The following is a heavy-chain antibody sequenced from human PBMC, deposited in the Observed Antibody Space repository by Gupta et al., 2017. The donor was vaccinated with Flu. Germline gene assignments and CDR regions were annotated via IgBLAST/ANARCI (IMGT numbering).Heavy chain of an antibody. CDR1: GFTFSSYA. CDR3: AKAFLVGQIDY. D-gene: IGHD2-8*02. Sequence: EVQLLESGGGLVQPGGCLRFSFAACGFTFSSYAMSWVRQAPGKGLEWVSAISGSGGSTYYADAVKGRFTISRDNSKNTLYLQMNSLRAEDTAVYYCAKAFLVGQIDYWGQGTLVTVSS. J-gene: IGHJ4*02. CDR2: ISGSGGST. V-gene: IGHV3-23*01.